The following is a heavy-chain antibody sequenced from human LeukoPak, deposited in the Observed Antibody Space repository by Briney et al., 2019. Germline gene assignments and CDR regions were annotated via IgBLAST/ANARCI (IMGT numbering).Heavy chain of an antibody. CDR2: ISAYNGNT. V-gene: IGHV1-18*01. CDR1: GYTFTSHG. J-gene: IGHJ4*02. Sequence: ASVKVSCKASGYTFTSHGISWVRQAPGQGLEWMGWISAYNGNTNYAQKLQGRVTMTTDTSTSTAYMELRSLRSDDTAVYYCTRGYDSSGYSEDDYWGQGTLVTVSS. D-gene: IGHD3-22*01. CDR3: TRGYDSSGYSEDDY.